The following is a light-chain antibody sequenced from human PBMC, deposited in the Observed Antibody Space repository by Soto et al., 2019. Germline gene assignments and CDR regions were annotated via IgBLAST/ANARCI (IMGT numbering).Light chain of an antibody. J-gene: IGLJ1*01. CDR3: SSYTSRSYV. CDR1: SSDVGGSNY. CDR2: EVS. Sequence: QSALTQPASVSGSPGQSITISCTGTSSDVGGSNYVSWYQQHPGKAPKLMIYEVSNRPSGVSNRFSGSKSGNTASLTISGLQAEDEADYYCSSYTSRSYVFGTGTTLTVL. V-gene: IGLV2-14*01.